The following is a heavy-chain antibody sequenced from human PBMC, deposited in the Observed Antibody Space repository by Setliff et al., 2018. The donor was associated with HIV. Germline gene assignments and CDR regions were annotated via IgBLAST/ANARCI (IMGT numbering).Heavy chain of an antibody. CDR1: GLTFSTSW. V-gene: IGHV3-74*01. D-gene: IGHD6-19*01. Sequence: PGGSLRLSCAASGLTFSTSWMQWVRQSPGEGLLWVARLNPEANYIHYADSVKGRFTISRDNAKNTLYLQMNSLRTEDTALYYCARRITVAYYYYYMDVWGKGTTVTVSS. CDR2: LNPEANYI. CDR3: ARRITVAYYYYYMDV. J-gene: IGHJ6*03.